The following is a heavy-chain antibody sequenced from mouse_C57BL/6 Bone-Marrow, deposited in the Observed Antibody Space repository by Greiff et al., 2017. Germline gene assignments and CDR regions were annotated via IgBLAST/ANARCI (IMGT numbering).Heavy chain of an antibody. CDR1: GYSITSGYY. CDR3: ARDDTTVVATPHFDY. V-gene: IGHV3-6*01. J-gene: IGHJ2*01. Sequence: DVKLQESGPGLVKPSQSLSLTCSVTGYSITSGYYWNWIRQFPGNKLEWMGYISYDGSNNYNPSLKNRISITRDTSKNQFFLKLNSVTTEDTATYYCARDDTTVVATPHFDYWGQGTTLTVSS. D-gene: IGHD1-1*01. CDR2: ISYDGSN.